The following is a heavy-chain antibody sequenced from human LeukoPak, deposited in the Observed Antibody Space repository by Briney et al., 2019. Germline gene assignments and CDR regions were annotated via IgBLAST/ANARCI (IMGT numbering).Heavy chain of an antibody. CDR3: ARRRDAFDI. CDR1: GLTFSSYW. Sequence: GGSLRLSCAASGLTFSSYWMSWIRQAPGKGLEWVANIKQDGSEKYYVDSVKGRFTISRDNAKNSLYLQMNSLRAEDTAVYYCARRRDAFDIWGQGTMVTVSS. CDR2: IKQDGSEK. J-gene: IGHJ3*02. V-gene: IGHV3-7*01.